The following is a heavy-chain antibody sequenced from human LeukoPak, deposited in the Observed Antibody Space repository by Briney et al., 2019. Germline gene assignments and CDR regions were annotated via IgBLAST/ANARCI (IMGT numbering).Heavy chain of an antibody. J-gene: IGHJ4*02. D-gene: IGHD4-11*01. V-gene: IGHV1-18*01. Sequence: ASVKVSCKASGYTFTSYGISWVRQAPGQGLEWLGWISAYNGNTNYAQKLQGRVTMTTDTSTSTAYMELRSLRSDDTAVYYCARAPPHDYRFDYWGQGTLVTVSS. CDR1: GYTFTSYG. CDR2: ISAYNGNT. CDR3: ARAPPHDYRFDY.